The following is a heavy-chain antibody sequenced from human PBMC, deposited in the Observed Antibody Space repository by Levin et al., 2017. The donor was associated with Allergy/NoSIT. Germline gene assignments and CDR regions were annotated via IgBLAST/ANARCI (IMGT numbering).Heavy chain of an antibody. J-gene: IGHJ2*01. Sequence: GGSLRLSCAASGFTFRNYGMHWVRQPPGKGLEWVGVIWYDGSDKYYADSVKGRFTISRDNSKNTLYLQMNSLRAEDPAVYCCARGPLGVGRWYFDLWGRGTLVTVAS. CDR3: ARGPLGVGRWYFDL. CDR2: IWYDGSDK. V-gene: IGHV3-33*01. D-gene: IGHD3-16*01. CDR1: GFTFRNYG.